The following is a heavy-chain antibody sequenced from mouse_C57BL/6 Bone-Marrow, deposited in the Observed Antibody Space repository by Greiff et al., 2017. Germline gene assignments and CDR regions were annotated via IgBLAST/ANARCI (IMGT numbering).Heavy chain of an antibody. J-gene: IGHJ3*01. CDR2: IWRGGST. CDR1: GFSFTSYG. D-gene: IGHD2-1*01. CDR3: AKKRWGNAWFAY. V-gene: IGHV2-5*01. Sequence: QVQLKESGPGLVQPSQRLSITCTVSGFSFTSYGVHWVRQSPGKGLEWLGVIWRGGSTDYNAAFMSRLSITKDNSKSQVFFKMNSLQADDTAIYYCAKKRWGNAWFAYWGQGTLVTVSA.